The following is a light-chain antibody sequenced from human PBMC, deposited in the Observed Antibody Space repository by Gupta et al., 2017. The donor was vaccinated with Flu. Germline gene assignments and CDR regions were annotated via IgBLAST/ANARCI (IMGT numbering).Light chain of an antibody. CDR2: SNN. CDR3: AKWDGSLKGGL. Sequence: QSVLTQPPSASGTPGQRVTISCSGSNSNIGSKTVSWYQKFPGTAPRLVIYSNNKRPSGVPDRFAGSKSGTKDSLAVSGLQSEDEAEDYCAKWDGSLKGGLFGGGTKL. CDR1: NSNIGSKT. V-gene: IGLV1-44*01. J-gene: IGLJ2*01.